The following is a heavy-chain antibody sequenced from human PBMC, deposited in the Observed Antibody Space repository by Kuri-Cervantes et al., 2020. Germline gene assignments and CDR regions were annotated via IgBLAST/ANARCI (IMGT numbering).Heavy chain of an antibody. CDR3: ARVPQPYGDYFFGWFDP. V-gene: IGHV1-46*01. D-gene: IGHD4-17*01. Sequence: GESLKISCKASGYTFTSYYMHWVRQAPGQGLEWMGIINPSGGSTSYAQKFQGRVTMTRDTSTSTVYMELSSLRSEDTAVYYCARVPQPYGDYFFGWFDPWGQGTLVTVSS. CDR2: INPSGGST. CDR1: GYTFTSYY. J-gene: IGHJ5*02.